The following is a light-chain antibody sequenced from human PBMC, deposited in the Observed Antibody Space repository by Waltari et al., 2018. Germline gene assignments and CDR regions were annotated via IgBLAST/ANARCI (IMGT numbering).Light chain of an antibody. V-gene: IGLV1-44*01. Sequence: QSVLTQPPSASGTPGQRFTIPCSGRSSTLGFNTATWFQQLPGTAPKLLFYSNEHRPSGVPDRFSASKSGTSASLAISGLQSEDEADYYCSSWDESLNGLVFGGGTKLTVL. CDR1: SSTLGFNT. CDR3: SSWDESLNGLV. J-gene: IGLJ2*01. CDR2: SNE.